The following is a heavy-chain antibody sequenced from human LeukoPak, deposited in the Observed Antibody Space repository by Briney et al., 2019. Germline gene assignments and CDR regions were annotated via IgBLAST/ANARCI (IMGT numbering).Heavy chain of an antibody. Sequence: RPGGSLRLSCAASGFTFSSYGMHWVRQAPGKGLEWVAFIRYDGRNKYYADSVKGRFTISRDNSKNTLYLQMNSLRAEDTAVYYCAKGRDGYNPLFDYWGQGTLVTVSS. CDR1: GFTFSSYG. CDR3: AKGRDGYNPLFDY. D-gene: IGHD5-24*01. V-gene: IGHV3-30*02. CDR2: IRYDGRNK. J-gene: IGHJ4*02.